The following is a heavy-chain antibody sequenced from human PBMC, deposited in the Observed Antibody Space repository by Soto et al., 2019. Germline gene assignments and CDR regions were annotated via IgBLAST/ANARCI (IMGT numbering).Heavy chain of an antibody. J-gene: IGHJ6*03. V-gene: IGHV3-11*01. CDR3: ARDKSSPSIVVVVAATRYYMDV. D-gene: IGHD2-15*01. CDR1: GFTFSDYY. Sequence: PGGFLRLSCVASGFTFSDYYMSWIRQAPGKGLEWVSYISSSGSTIYYADSVKGRFTISRDNAKNSLYLQMNSLRAEDTAVYYCARDKSSPSIVVVVAATRYYMDVWGKGTTVTVSS. CDR2: ISSSGSTI.